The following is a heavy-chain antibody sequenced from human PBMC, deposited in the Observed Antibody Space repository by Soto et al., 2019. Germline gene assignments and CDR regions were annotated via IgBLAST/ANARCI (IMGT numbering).Heavy chain of an antibody. CDR2: IWSDGNNR. J-gene: IGHJ4*02. CDR3: VRGDNWNDEASDY. D-gene: IGHD1-1*01. V-gene: IGHV3-33*01. CDR1: GFMFSNHG. Sequence: QVQLVESGGGVVQPGRSLRLSCAASGFMFSNHGMNWVRQAPGKGLEWVAVIWSDGNNRYYADSVKGRFTISRDNSKNTVYLQMSSLRVEDTAVYYCVRGDNWNDEASDYWGQGTLVTVSS.